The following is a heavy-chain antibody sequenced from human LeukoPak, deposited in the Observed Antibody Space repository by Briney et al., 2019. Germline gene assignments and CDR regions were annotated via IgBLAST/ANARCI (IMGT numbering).Heavy chain of an antibody. CDR2: MNSNSGNT. V-gene: IGHV1-8*03. CDR3: ARRRSIAVAGTSNWFDP. Sequence: GASVKVSCKASGYTFTSYDINWVRQATGQGLEWMGWMNSNSGNTGYAQKFQGRVTITRNTSISTAYMELSSLRSEDTAVYYCARRRSIAVAGTSNWFDPWGQGTLVTVSS. J-gene: IGHJ5*02. D-gene: IGHD6-19*01. CDR1: GYTFTSYD.